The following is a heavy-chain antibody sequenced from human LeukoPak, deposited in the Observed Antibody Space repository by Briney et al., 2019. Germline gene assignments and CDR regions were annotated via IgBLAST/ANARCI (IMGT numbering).Heavy chain of an antibody. CDR3: AKGRQFYDTSGYPGGFDS. J-gene: IGHJ4*02. Sequence: GGSLRLSCAASGFTFSSYEMNWVRQAPGKGLEWISYISNDGSTIYYADSVKGRLTISRDNAENSLYLQMSSLRADDTALYYCAKGRQFYDTSGYPGGFDSWGQGTLVTVSS. CDR2: ISNDGSTI. CDR1: GFTFSSYE. V-gene: IGHV3-48*03. D-gene: IGHD3-22*01.